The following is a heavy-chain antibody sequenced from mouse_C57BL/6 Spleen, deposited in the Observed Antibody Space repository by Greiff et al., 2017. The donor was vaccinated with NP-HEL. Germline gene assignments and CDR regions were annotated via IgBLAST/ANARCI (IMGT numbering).Heavy chain of an antibody. J-gene: IGHJ4*01. V-gene: IGHV5-17*01. CDR2: ISSGSSSI. D-gene: IGHD4-1*01. CDR3: ARELTGAMDY. Sequence: EVKLVESGGGLVKPGGSLKLSCAASGFTFSDYGMHWVRQAPEKGLEWVAYISSGSSSIYYADTVKGRFTIFRDKAKDTLFLQMTSLRSEDTAMYYCARELTGAMDYWGQGTSVTVSS. CDR1: GFTFSDYG.